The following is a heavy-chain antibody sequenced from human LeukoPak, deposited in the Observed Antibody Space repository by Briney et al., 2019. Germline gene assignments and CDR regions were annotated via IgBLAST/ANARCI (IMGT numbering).Heavy chain of an antibody. V-gene: IGHV4-59*01. CDR1: GGSISSYY. D-gene: IGHD6-13*01. CDR3: ARGIWVEAAAEIYYYYYMDV. CDR2: IYYSGST. J-gene: IGHJ6*03. Sequence: NASETLSLTCTVSGGSISSYYWSWIRQPPGKGLEWIGYIYYSGSTNYNPSLKSRVTISVDTSKNQFSLKLSSVTAADTAVYYCARGIWVEAAAEIYYYYYMDVWGKGTTVTISS.